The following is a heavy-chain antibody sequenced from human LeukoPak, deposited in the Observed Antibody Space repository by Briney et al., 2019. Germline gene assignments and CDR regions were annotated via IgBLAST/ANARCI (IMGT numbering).Heavy chain of an antibody. Sequence: KPSETLSLTCTVSGYSISSGYYWGWIRQPPGKGLEWIGSIYHSGSTYYNPSLKSRVTISVDTSKNQFPLKLSSVTAADTAVYYCARSITTYYYDSSGYSHAFDIWGQGTMVTVSS. CDR3: ARSITTYYYDSSGYSHAFDI. D-gene: IGHD3-22*01. CDR1: GYSISSGYY. J-gene: IGHJ3*02. V-gene: IGHV4-38-2*02. CDR2: IYHSGST.